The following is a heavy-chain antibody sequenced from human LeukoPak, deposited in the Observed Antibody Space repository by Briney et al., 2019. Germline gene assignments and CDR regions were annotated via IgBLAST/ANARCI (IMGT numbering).Heavy chain of an antibody. CDR3: ARLRSTRNPFDY. CDR1: GGSISSSSYY. D-gene: IGHD1-14*01. V-gene: IGHV4-61*05. CDR2: IYYSGST. Sequence: KPSETLSLTCTVSGGSISSSSYYWSWIRQPPGKGLEWIGYIYYSGSTNYNPSLKSRVTISVDTSKNQFSLKLSSVTAADTAVYYCARLRSTRNPFDYWGQGTLVTVSS. J-gene: IGHJ4*02.